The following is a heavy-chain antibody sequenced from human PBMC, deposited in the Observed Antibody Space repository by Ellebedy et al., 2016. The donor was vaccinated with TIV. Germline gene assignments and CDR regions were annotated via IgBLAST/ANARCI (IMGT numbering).Heavy chain of an antibody. D-gene: IGHD3-10*01. CDR2: INHSGST. CDR1: GGSISSYY. Sequence: ESLKISCTVSGGSISSYYWSWIRPPPGKGLEWIAEINHSGSTNYNPSLKSRVTISVDTSKNQFSLKLSSVTAADTAVYYCARDRSSSGSNGYGMDVWGQGTTVTVSS. J-gene: IGHJ6*02. CDR3: ARDRSSSGSNGYGMDV. V-gene: IGHV4-34*01.